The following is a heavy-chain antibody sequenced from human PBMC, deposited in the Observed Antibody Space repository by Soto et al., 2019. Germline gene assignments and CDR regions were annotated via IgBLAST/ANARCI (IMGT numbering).Heavy chain of an antibody. CDR2: ISYDGSNK. CDR3: ARPPREWQYYYYGMDV. D-gene: IGHD3-3*01. Sequence: ESGGGVVQPGRSLRLSCAASGFTFSSYAMHWVRQAPGKGLEWVAVISYDGSNKYYADSVKGRFTISRDNSKNTLYLQMNSLRAEDTAVYYCARPPREWQYYYYGMDVWGQGTTVTVSS. J-gene: IGHJ6*02. V-gene: IGHV3-30-3*01. CDR1: GFTFSSYA.